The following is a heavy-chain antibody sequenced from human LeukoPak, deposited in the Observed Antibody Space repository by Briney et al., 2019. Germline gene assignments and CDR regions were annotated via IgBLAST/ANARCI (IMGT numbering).Heavy chain of an antibody. V-gene: IGHV3-74*01. Sequence: GGPLTLPCGASGFTFSSYWMHWVRQAPGKGLVWVPRINSDESSTSYADSVMGRFTISSNNAKSTLYLQMNSLRAEDTAVYYCTRARKVRGVIWDFDYWGQGTLVTVSS. D-gene: IGHD3-10*01. J-gene: IGHJ4*02. CDR2: INSDESST. CDR1: GFTFSSYW. CDR3: TRARKVRGVIWDFDY.